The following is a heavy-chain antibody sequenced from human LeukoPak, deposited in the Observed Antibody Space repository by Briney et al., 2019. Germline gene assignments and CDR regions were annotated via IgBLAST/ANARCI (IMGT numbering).Heavy chain of an antibody. CDR1: GGSFDGYS. D-gene: IGHD3-10*01. CDR3: ARDSGTTGEVKFDP. Sequence: PSETLSLTCAISGGSFDGYSWSWIRQSPGEGLEWIGEINLGGSTNYNPSLKSRVTMAVDTSKTQFSLKLSSVTAADTAVYYCARDSGTTGEVKFDPWGQGTLVTVSA. J-gene: IGHJ5*02. CDR2: INLGGST. V-gene: IGHV4-34*01.